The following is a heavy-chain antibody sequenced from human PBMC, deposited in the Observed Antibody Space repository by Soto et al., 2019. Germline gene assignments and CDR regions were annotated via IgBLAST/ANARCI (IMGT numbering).Heavy chain of an antibody. CDR3: ARSGYCSGGSCFYYYYYMDV. J-gene: IGHJ6*03. CDR1: GYTFTSYG. V-gene: IGHV1-18*01. CDR2: ISAYNGNT. Sequence: ASVKVSCKASGYTFTSYGISWMRQAPGQGLEWMGWISAYNGNTNYAQKLQGRVTMTTDTSTSTAYMELRSLRSDDTAVYYCARSGYCSGGSCFYYYYYMDVWGKGTTVTVSS. D-gene: IGHD2-15*01.